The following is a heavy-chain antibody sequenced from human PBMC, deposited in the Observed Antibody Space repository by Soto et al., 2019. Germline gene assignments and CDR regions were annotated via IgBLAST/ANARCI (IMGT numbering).Heavy chain of an antibody. CDR2: IYYSGST. V-gene: IGHV4-39*01. CDR1: GGSIGSSSYY. Sequence: SETLSLTCTVSGGSIGSSSYYLGWIGQPPGKGLEWIGSIYYSGSTYYNPSLKSRVTISVDTSKNQFSLKLSSVTAAGTAVYYCARHPWGSGWYRIGPFDTWGQGTXVPVSS. J-gene: IGHJ3*02. CDR3: ARHPWGSGWYRIGPFDT. D-gene: IGHD6-19*01.